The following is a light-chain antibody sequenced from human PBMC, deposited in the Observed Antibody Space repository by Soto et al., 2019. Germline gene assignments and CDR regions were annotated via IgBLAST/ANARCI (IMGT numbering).Light chain of an antibody. CDR1: QDISNY. J-gene: IGKJ4*01. CDR2: DAS. CDR3: QQYDNLRLT. Sequence: DIQMTQSPSSLSASVGDRVTITCQASQDISNYLNWYQQKPGKAPKLLIYDASNLETGVPSRFSGSGSGTDFTFTISSLQPEDIATYYCQQYDNLRLTVGGGTKV. V-gene: IGKV1-33*01.